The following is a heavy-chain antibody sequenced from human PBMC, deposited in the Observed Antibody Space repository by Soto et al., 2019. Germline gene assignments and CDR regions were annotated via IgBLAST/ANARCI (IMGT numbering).Heavy chain of an antibody. CDR2: IIGSGGST. V-gene: IGHV3-23*01. CDR3: ATVVDTMVRGPQSV. D-gene: IGHD3-10*01. Sequence: GGSLRLYCAASGFTFSSYAMSWVRQAPGKGLEWVSAIIGSGGSTYYADSVKGRFTISRDNSKNTLYLQMNSLRAEDTAVYYCATVVDTMVRGPQSVCGQVTTVTVSS. J-gene: IGHJ6*02. CDR1: GFTFSSYA.